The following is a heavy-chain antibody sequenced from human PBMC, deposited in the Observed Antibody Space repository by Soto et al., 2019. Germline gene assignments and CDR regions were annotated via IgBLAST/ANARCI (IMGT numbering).Heavy chain of an antibody. V-gene: IGHV4-61*01. CDR2: IYYSGST. Sequence: PSETLSLTCTVSGGSVSSGSCYWSWIRQPPGKGLEWIGYIYYSGSTNYNPSLKSRVTISVDTSKNQFSLKLSSVTAADTAVYYCARYSGSYDPPYNWFDPWGQGTLLTVSS. J-gene: IGHJ5*02. D-gene: IGHD1-26*01. CDR1: GGSVSSGSCY. CDR3: ARYSGSYDPPYNWFDP.